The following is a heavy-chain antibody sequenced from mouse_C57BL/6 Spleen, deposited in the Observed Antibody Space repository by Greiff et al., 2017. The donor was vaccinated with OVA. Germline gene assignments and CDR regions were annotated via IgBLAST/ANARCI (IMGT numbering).Heavy chain of an antibody. CDR1: GYTFTDYY. D-gene: IGHD2-1*01. V-gene: IGHV1-84*01. CDR2: IYPGSGNT. CDR3: ARSQYGNLAWFAY. Sequence: VQLKESGPELVKPGASVKISCKASGYTFTDYYINWLKQRPGPGLEWIGWIYPGSGNTKYNEKFKGKATLTVDTSSSTAYMQLSSLTSEDSAVYFCARSQYGNLAWFAYWGQGTLVTVSA. J-gene: IGHJ3*01.